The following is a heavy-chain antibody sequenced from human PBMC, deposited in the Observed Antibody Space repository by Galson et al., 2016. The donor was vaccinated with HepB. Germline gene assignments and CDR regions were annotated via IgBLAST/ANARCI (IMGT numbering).Heavy chain of an antibody. V-gene: IGHV2-5*01. CDR2: IYWYDDR. CDR3: SPAFFPILTGPFDS. D-gene: IGHD3-9*01. CDR1: GFSLNTQGEC. Sequence: PALVKPTQTLTLTCAFSGFSLNTQGECVGWVRQSPGKALEWLALIYWYDDRRYSPSLRDRLTISKDTSKNHGVLTMTNMDPADTGTYYCSPAFFPILTGPFDSWGQGTLVAVSS. J-gene: IGHJ4*02.